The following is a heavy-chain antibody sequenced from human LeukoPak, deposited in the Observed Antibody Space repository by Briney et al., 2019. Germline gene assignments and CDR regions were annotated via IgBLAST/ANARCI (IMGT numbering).Heavy chain of an antibody. J-gene: IGHJ4*02. CDR2: ISGRGRST. CDR1: EFTFNDYG. V-gene: IGHV3-23*01. CDR3: AKSDWIGYSAFDY. Sequence: GGSLRLSCAASEFTFNDYGMSWVRQAPGKGLEWVSTISGRGRSTYYADSVKGRFIISRDNSKNTLHLQMNSLRTEDTAVYYCAKSDWIGYSAFDYWGQGTLVTVSS. D-gene: IGHD3-3*01.